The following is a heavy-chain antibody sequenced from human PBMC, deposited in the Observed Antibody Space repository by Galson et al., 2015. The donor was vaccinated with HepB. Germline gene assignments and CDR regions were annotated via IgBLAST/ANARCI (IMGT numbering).Heavy chain of an antibody. D-gene: IGHD3-22*01. CDR3: ARDYDSSGYYSRAFDI. CDR1: GGTFSSYA. J-gene: IGHJ3*02. V-gene: IGHV1-69*10. CDR2: IIPILGIA. Sequence: SVKVSCKASGGTFSSYAISWVRQAPGQGLEWMGGIIPILGIANYAQKFQGRVTITADKSTSTAYMELSSLRSEDTAVYYCARDYDSSGYYSRAFDIWGQGTMVTVSS.